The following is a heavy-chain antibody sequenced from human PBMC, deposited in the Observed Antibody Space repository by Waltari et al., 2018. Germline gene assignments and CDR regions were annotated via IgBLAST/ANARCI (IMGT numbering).Heavy chain of an antibody. J-gene: IGHJ4*02. V-gene: IGHV3-7*01. D-gene: IGHD2-21*01. Sequence: EVQLVESGGGLVQPGGSLRLSCAASGSTFSSYWMSWVRQAPGKGLEWVANIKQDGSEKYYVDSVKGRFTISRDNAKNSLYLQMNSLRAEDTAVYYCARDLVAVEYYFDYWGQGTLVTVSS. CDR1: GSTFSSYW. CDR3: ARDLVAVEYYFDY. CDR2: IKQDGSEK.